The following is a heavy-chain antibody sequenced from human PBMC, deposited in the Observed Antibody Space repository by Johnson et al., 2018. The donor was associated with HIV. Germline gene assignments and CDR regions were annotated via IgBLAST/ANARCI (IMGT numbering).Heavy chain of an antibody. J-gene: IGHJ3*01. CDR3: AKDKFLVLDHSVDSFEV. CDR1: GFTFSSYA. D-gene: IGHD3/OR15-3a*01. V-gene: IGHV3-30-3*01. Sequence: QVQLVESGGGVVQPGRSLRLSCAASGFTFSSYAMHWVRQAPGKGLEWVAVISYDGSNKYYTDSVKGLSTISRDNSNNTLYLHMNSLRPDDTGVYFCAKDKFLVLDHSVDSFEVLGQGTMVTFSS. CDR2: ISYDGSNK.